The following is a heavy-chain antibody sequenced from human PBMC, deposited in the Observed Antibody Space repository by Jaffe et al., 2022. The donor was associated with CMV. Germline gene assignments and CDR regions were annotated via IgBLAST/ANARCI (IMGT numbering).Heavy chain of an antibody. D-gene: IGHD6-13*01. CDR2: IWYDGSNK. CDR3: ARETWQQLAQDGMDV. J-gene: IGHJ6*02. Sequence: QVQLVESGGGVVQPGRSLRLSCAASGFTFSSYGMHWVRQAPGKGLEWVAVIWYDGSNKYYADSVKGRFTISRDNSKNTLYLQMNSLRAEDTAVYYCARETWQQLAQDGMDVWGQGTTVTVSS. V-gene: IGHV3-33*01. CDR1: GFTFSSYG.